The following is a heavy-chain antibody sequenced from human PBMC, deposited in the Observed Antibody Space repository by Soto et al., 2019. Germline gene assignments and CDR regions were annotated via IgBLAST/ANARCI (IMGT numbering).Heavy chain of an antibody. D-gene: IGHD6-13*01. CDR1: GDSITSTIYY. J-gene: IGHJ4*02. CDR3: ARRLFSSTWPSYFDY. CDR2: IHYSGST. V-gene: IGHV4-39*01. Sequence: LSLTCTVSGDSITSTIYYWGWIRQPSGKGLEWVGCIHYSGSTYYNPSLRSRVTSSVDTSKNQFSLKVSSVTAADTAVYYCARRLFSSTWPSYFDYWGEGTLVTVSS.